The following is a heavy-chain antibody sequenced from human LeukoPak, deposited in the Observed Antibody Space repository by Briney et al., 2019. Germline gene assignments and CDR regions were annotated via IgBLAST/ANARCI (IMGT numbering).Heavy chain of an antibody. CDR2: ISYDGSNK. Sequence: PGGSLRLSCAASGFTFSSYSMNWVRQAPGKGLEWVAVISYDGSNKYYADSVKGRFTISRDNSKNTLYLQMNSLRAEDTAVYYCARFYGGNSGFDYWGQGTLVTVSS. J-gene: IGHJ4*02. CDR1: GFTFSSYS. V-gene: IGHV3-30*03. CDR3: ARFYGGNSGFDY. D-gene: IGHD4-23*01.